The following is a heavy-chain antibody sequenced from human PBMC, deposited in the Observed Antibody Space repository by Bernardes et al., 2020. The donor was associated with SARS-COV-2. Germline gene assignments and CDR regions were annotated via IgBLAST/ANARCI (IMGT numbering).Heavy chain of an antibody. Sequence: SGPTLVKLTETLTLTCTVSGFSLSNARMGVSWIRQPPGKALEWLAHIFSNDEKSYSTSLKSRLTISKDTSKSQVVLTMTNMDPVDTATYYCARIGEVRGVILPFDYWGQGTLVTVSS. CDR3: ARIGEVRGVILPFDY. V-gene: IGHV2-26*01. D-gene: IGHD3-10*01. J-gene: IGHJ4*02. CDR2: IFSNDEK. CDR1: GFSLSNARMG.